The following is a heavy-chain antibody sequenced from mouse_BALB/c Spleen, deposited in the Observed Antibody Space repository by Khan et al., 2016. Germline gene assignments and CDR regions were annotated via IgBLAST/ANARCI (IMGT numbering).Heavy chain of an antibody. Sequence: EVQLQESGPGLVKPSQSLSLTCTVTGYSITSDYAWNWIRQFPGNKLEWMGYISYSGSTSYNPSLKSRISITRDTSKNQFFLQLNSVTTEHTATYYCARNYYGSDYAMDYWVQGTSVTVSS. CDR1: GYSITSDYA. D-gene: IGHD1-1*01. CDR3: ARNYYGSDYAMDY. CDR2: ISYSGST. V-gene: IGHV3-2*02. J-gene: IGHJ4*01.